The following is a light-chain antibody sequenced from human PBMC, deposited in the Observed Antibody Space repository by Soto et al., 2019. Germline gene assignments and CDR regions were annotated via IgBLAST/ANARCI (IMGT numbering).Light chain of an antibody. CDR1: QSVSSN. V-gene: IGKV3-15*01. J-gene: IGKJ1*01. Sequence: KMSAVALSVSTRERDTISCRASQSVSSNLAWYQQKPGQAPRLLIYVASTRATGIPARFSGSGSGTEFTLTISCLQAEDVARYCCPHSDYLPWTFCHGSKV. CDR2: VAS. CDR3: PHSDYLPWT.